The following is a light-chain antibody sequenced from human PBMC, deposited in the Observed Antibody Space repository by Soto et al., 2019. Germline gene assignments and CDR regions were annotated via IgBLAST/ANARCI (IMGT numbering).Light chain of an antibody. CDR2: AAS. CDR1: QSISSY. Sequence: MRMTQSPSSLSASVGDRVTITCRASQSISSYLNWYQHKPGKAPKLLIYAASSSQTGVPSRFSGSRSGTDFALTISTLQRDDFATYYCQQTDSFPRTFGQGTKVDIK. V-gene: IGKV1-39*01. J-gene: IGKJ1*01. CDR3: QQTDSFPRT.